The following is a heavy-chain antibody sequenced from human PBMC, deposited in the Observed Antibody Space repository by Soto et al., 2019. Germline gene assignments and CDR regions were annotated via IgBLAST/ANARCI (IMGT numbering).Heavy chain of an antibody. J-gene: IGHJ4*02. V-gene: IGHV1-24*01. CDR2: FDPEDGET. CDR1: GYTFTSYY. Sequence: ASVKVSCKASGYTFTSYYMHWVRQAPGKGLEWMGGFDPEDGETIYAQKFQGRVTMTEDTSTDTAYMELSSLRSEDTAVYYCATPTMVRGVIPYYFDYWGQGTLVTVSS. D-gene: IGHD3-10*01. CDR3: ATPTMVRGVIPYYFDY.